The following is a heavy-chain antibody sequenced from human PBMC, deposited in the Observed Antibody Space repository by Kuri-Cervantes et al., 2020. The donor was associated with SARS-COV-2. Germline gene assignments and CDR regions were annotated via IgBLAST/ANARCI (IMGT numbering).Heavy chain of an antibody. CDR2: TTGSGATT. CDR1: GFSFNTYA. J-gene: IGHJ4*02. D-gene: IGHD5-18*01. V-gene: IGHV3-23*01. CDR3: AKGYQFVGYSYGQGLFDY. Sequence: GESLKISCAASGFSFNTYAMTWVRQAPGKGLEWVSSTTGSGATTFYADSVKGRFTISRDNSKNTLYLQMNSLRAEDTAVYYCAKGYQFVGYSYGQGLFDYWGQGTLVTVSS.